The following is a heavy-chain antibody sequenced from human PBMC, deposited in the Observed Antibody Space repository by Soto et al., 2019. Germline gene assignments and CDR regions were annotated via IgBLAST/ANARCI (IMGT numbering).Heavy chain of an antibody. CDR1: GFTFSSYG. V-gene: IGHV3-30*18. D-gene: IGHD4-4*01. CDR3: AKDGKFYSSYYYYYMDV. Sequence: PGGSLRLSCAASGFTFSSYGMHWVRQAPGKGLEWVAVISYDGSNKYYADSVKGRFTISRDNSKNTLYLQMNSLRAEDTAVYYCAKDGKFYSSYYYYYMDVWAKGTTVTVSS. CDR2: ISYDGSNK. J-gene: IGHJ6*03.